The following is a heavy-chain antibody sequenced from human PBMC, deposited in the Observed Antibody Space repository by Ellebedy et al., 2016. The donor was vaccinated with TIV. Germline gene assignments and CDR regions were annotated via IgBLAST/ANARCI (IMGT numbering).Heavy chain of an antibody. CDR1: GGSVSSGDYY. V-gene: IGHV4-61*08. Sequence: MPSETLSLTCTVSGGSVSSGDYYWNWIRQPPGKGLEWMAYVHYSGSTNYNPSLESRVTLSVDTAKNQVSLKLTSVTAADTAVYYCAREGTDGYNYFDYWGRGTLVTVSS. CDR3: AREGTDGYNYFDY. CDR2: VHYSGST. J-gene: IGHJ4*02. D-gene: IGHD5-24*01.